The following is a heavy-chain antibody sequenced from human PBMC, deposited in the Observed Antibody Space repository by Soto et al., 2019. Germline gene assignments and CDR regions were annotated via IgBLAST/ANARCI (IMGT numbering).Heavy chain of an antibody. CDR1: GFSISSGCYY. Sequence: SETLSLTCTVSGFSISSGCYYWSWIRQHPGKGLEWIGYIYYSGSTYYNPSLKSRVTISVDTSKNQFSLKLSSVTAADTAVYYCARSYLNSNYVYYGMDVWGQGTTVTVSS. D-gene: IGHD4-4*01. CDR3: ARSYLNSNYVYYGMDV. CDR2: IYYSGST. J-gene: IGHJ6*02. V-gene: IGHV4-31*03.